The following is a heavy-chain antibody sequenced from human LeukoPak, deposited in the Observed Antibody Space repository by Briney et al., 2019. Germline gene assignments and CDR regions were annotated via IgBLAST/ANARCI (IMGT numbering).Heavy chain of an antibody. Sequence: SETLSLTCTVSGGSISNYYWSWIRQPPGKGLEWFGYIYYTGSTNYNPSLKSRVTISVDTSKNQFSLKLSSVTAADTAVYYCAGGGDSGGYYYPMFDYWGQGTLVTVSS. D-gene: IGHD3-22*01. CDR2: IYYTGST. J-gene: IGHJ4*02. CDR3: AGGGDSGGYYYPMFDY. CDR1: GGSISNYY. V-gene: IGHV4-59*01.